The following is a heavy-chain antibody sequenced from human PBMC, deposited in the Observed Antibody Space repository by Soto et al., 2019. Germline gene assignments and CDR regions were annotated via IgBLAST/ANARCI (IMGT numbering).Heavy chain of an antibody. J-gene: IGHJ6*03. CDR1: GYTFTSYD. D-gene: IGHD3-10*01. V-gene: IGHV1-8*01. Sequence: GASVKVSCKASGYTFTSYDINWVRQATGQGLEWMGWMNPNSGNTGYAQKFQGRVTMTRNTSISTAYMELSSLRSEDTAVYYCARAGGSGSVYYYYYMDVWGKGTTVTVSS. CDR2: MNPNSGNT. CDR3: ARAGGSGSVYYYYYMDV.